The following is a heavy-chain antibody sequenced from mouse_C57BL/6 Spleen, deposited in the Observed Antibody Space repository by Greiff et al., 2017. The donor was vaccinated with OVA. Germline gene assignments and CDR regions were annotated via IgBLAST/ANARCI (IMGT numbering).Heavy chain of an antibody. Sequence: EVKLMESGGDLVKPGGSLKLSCAASGFTFSSYGMSWVRQTPDKRLEWVATISSGGSYTYYPDSVKGRFTISRDNAKNTLYLQMSSLKSEDTAMYDCEKQEGCDLYAMDYWGQGTSVTVSS. J-gene: IGHJ4*01. CDR3: EKQEGCDLYAMDY. CDR2: ISSGGSYT. CDR1: GFTFSSYG. V-gene: IGHV5-6*01.